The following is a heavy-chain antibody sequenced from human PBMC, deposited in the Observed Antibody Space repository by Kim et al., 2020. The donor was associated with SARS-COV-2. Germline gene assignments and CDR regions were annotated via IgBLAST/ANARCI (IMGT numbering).Heavy chain of an antibody. J-gene: IGHJ4*02. Sequence: TDYNPSLKSRITISIDTSKNQFSLKLSSATAADTAVYFCARRNGPFDYWGQGTRVTVSS. CDR3: ARRNGPFDY. D-gene: IGHD2-8*01. CDR2: T. V-gene: IGHV4-31*02.